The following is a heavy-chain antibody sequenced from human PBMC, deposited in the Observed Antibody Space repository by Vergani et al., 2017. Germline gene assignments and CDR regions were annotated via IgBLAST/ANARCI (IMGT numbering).Heavy chain of an antibody. D-gene: IGHD5-24*01. CDR3: ARTNGYKKYYFDY. CDR1: GFTFSSYS. CDR2: ISSSSSYI. J-gene: IGHJ4*02. V-gene: IGHV3-21*01. Sequence: EVQLVESGGGLVKPGGSLRLSCAASGFTFSSYSMNWVRQAPGKGLEWVSSISSSSSYIYYADSVKGRFTISRDNAKNSLYLKMNSLRAEDTAVYYCARTNGYKKYYFDYWGQGTLVTVSS.